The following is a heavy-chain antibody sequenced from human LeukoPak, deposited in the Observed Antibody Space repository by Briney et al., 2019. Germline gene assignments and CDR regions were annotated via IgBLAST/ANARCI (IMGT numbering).Heavy chain of an antibody. CDR3: ARDAGVERPIFGVVSKGYDAFDI. Sequence: ASVKVSCKASGGTFSSYAISWVRQAPGQGLEWMGWINPNSGGTNYAQKFQGRVTMTRDTSISTAYMELSRLRSDDTAVYYCARDAGVERPIFGVVSKGYDAFDIWGQGTMVTVSS. CDR2: INPNSGGT. V-gene: IGHV1-2*02. J-gene: IGHJ3*02. D-gene: IGHD3-3*01. CDR1: GGTFSSYA.